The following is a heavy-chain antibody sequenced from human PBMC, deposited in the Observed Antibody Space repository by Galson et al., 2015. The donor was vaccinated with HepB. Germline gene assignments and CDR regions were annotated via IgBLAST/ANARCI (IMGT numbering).Heavy chain of an antibody. CDR2: INPSGGST. CDR1: GYTFTSYY. CDR3: AMSGYDWGGDY. Sequence: SVKVSCKASGYTFTSYYMHWVRQAPGQGLEWMGIINPSGGSTSYAQKLQGRVTMTRDTSTSTVYMELSSLRSEDTAVYYCAMSGYDWGGDYWGQGTLVTVSS. J-gene: IGHJ4*02. D-gene: IGHD5-12*01. V-gene: IGHV1-46*04.